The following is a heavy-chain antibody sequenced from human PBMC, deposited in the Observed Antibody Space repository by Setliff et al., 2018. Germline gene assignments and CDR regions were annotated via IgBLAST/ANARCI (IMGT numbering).Heavy chain of an antibody. Sequence: SVKVSCKASGGTFSSYAISWVRQAPGQGLEWMGGIIPILGIANYAQKFQGRVTITADKSTSTAYMELSSLRSEDTAVYYCARVYYGSGSYLGAFDIWGQGTRVTVSS. CDR1: GGTFSSYA. CDR2: IIPILGIA. CDR3: ARVYYGSGSYLGAFDI. V-gene: IGHV1-69*10. D-gene: IGHD3-10*01. J-gene: IGHJ3*02.